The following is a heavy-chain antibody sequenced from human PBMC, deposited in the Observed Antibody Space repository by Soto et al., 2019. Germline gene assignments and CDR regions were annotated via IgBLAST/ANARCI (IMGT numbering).Heavy chain of an antibody. Sequence: VQLLESGGGLVQPGGSLRLSCAASGFIFDNYAMNWVRQAPGKGLEWISTISGGGGATYYTYSVKGRFTISGDSSQSTVYLQMHSLRAEDTAIYYCAKIKQGYFDYWGQGTQVIVSS. CDR1: GFIFDNYA. J-gene: IGHJ4*02. CDR2: ISGGGGAT. V-gene: IGHV3-23*01. CDR3: AKIKQGYFDY.